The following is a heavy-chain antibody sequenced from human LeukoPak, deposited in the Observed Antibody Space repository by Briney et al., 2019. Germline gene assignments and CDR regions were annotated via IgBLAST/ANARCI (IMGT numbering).Heavy chain of an antibody. Sequence: GGSLRLSCAASGFTFSTYAMSWVRQAPGKGLEWVSTIGGSGGGTYYAESVKGRFTISRDNAKNSLYLQMNSLRAEDTALYYCARVSDISVAAYFDYWGQGTLVTVSS. D-gene: IGHD6-19*01. V-gene: IGHV3-23*01. CDR3: ARVSDISVAAYFDY. J-gene: IGHJ4*02. CDR1: GFTFSTYA. CDR2: IGGSGGGT.